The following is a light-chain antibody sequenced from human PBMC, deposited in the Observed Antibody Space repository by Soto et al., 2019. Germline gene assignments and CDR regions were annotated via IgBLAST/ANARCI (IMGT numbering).Light chain of an antibody. CDR3: QQYGSSPPRWT. CDR2: GTS. CDR1: QSASSKY. J-gene: IGKJ1*01. V-gene: IGKV3-20*01. Sequence: DIVLTQSPGTLSLSPGQRATLSCRASQSASSKYLAWYQQKPGQAPSVLIYGTSIRASGVPERFSGGGSGTDFTRTITRLEPEDFAVYYCQQYGSSPPRWTFGQGTRVEIK.